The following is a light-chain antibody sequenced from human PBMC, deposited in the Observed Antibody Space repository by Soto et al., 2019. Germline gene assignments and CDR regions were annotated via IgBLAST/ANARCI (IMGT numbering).Light chain of an antibody. CDR1: SSDIGHYNY. CDR3: SSYTTGSTLV. J-gene: IGLJ3*02. CDR2: EVS. V-gene: IGLV2-14*01. Sequence: QSALTQPASVSGSPGQSITISCTGTSSDIGHYNYVSWYQQHPGKAPKLVISEVSNRPSGVSNRVSGSKSGNTASLTISGLRAEDESDYYCSSYTTGSTLVFGGGTKVTVL.